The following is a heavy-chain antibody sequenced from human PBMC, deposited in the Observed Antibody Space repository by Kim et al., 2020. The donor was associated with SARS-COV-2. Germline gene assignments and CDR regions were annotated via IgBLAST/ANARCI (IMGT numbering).Heavy chain of an antibody. CDR3: ARDSSSWYYY. J-gene: IGHJ4*02. CDR2: ST. D-gene: IGHD6-13*01. V-gene: IGHV4-39*07. Sequence: STYYNPALKSRVTISVDASNSQFSLKLSSVTAADTAVYYCARDSSSWYYYWGQGTLVTVSS.